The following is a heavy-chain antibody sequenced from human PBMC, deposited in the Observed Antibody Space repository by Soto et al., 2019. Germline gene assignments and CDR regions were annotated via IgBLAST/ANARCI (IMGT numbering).Heavy chain of an antibody. D-gene: IGHD6-6*01. CDR3: ARDRKSRQLVLYYFDY. CDR2: ISSSSSYI. J-gene: IGHJ4*02. Sequence: EVQLVESGGGLVKPGGSLRLSCAASGFTFSSYSMNWVRQAPGKGLEWVSSISSSSSYIYYADSVKGRFTISRDNAKNSLYLQMNSLRAEDTAVYYCARDRKSRQLVLYYFDYWGQGTLVTVSS. V-gene: IGHV3-21*01. CDR1: GFTFSSYS.